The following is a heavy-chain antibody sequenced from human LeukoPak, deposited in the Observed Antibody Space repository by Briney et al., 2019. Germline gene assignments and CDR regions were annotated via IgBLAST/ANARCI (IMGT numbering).Heavy chain of an antibody. J-gene: IGHJ4*02. D-gene: IGHD6-19*01. CDR2: IYHSGST. V-gene: IGHV4-38-2*01. CDR3: ARPLYSSGWYALDY. Sequence: SETLSLTCAVSGYSISSGYYWGWIRQPPGKGLEWIGSIYHSGSTYYNPSLKSRVTISVDTSKNQFSLKLSSVTAADTAVYYCARPLYSSGWYALDYWGQGTLVTVSS. CDR1: GYSISSGYY.